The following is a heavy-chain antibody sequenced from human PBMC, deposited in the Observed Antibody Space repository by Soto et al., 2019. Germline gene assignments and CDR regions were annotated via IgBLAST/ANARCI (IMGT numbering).Heavy chain of an antibody. D-gene: IGHD1-1*01. CDR1: GGSMKSFF. CDR2: IPNSGGP. CDR3: AASQMGLISVLGT. Sequence: PSETLSLTCTVSGGSMKSFFWSWIRQPPGKGLEWIVYIPNSGGPTYTPSLKSRVTIAIDTSRNQFSLRLTSVTTADTAVYYCAASQMGLISVLGTWGQGIQVTVSS. V-gene: IGHV4-59*01. J-gene: IGHJ4*02.